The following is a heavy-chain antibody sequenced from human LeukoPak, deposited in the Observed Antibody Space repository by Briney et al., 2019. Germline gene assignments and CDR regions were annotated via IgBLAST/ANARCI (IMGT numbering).Heavy chain of an antibody. CDR1: GFDFSTYA. J-gene: IGHJ1*01. V-gene: IGHV3-64*01. Sequence: PGVSLRLSCAASGFDFSTYAMHWVRLTPGKGLEFVSAISKSGDDTSYGNDVKGRFTISRDNIKNTVDLEMGSLRVDDTGIYYCARIPEYWGQGTVVTVSS. CDR2: ISKSGDDT. D-gene: IGHD2-2*01. CDR3: ARIPEY.